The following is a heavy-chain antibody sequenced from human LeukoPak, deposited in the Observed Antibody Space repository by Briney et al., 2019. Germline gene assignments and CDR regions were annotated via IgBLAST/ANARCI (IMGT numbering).Heavy chain of an antibody. CDR3: AKWELLLYDAFDI. J-gene: IGHJ3*02. Sequence: GGSLRLSCAASGFTFSSYAMNWVRQAPGKGLEWVSSLSDSGANTYYADSVKGRFTISRDNSKNTLYLQMNSLGAEDTAVYYCAKWELLLYDAFDIWGQGTMVTVSS. CDR2: LSDSGANT. CDR1: GFTFSSYA. D-gene: IGHD1-26*01. V-gene: IGHV3-23*01.